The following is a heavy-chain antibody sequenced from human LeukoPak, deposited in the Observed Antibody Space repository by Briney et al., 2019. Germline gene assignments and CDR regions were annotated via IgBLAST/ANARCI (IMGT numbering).Heavy chain of an antibody. CDR3: AREGHRSKARLALYSIGI. J-gene: IGHJ3*02. D-gene: IGHD2-2*01. Sequence: PGGSLRLSCATSGFTFSSYSMNWVRQAPGNGLEWVSYISSSSGTIYYADSVKGRFTISRDNAKNSLSLQMNSLRAEDTAVYYFAREGHRSKARLALYSIGIWGQGTFVAGSS. CDR2: ISSSSGTI. CDR1: GFTFSSYS. V-gene: IGHV3-48*01.